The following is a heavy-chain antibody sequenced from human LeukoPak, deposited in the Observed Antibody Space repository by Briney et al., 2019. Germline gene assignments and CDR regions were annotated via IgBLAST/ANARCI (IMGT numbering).Heavy chain of an antibody. CDR1: GGSISSYSYY. V-gene: IGHV4-39*01. CDR3: ARLLDNSGWYDY. J-gene: IGHJ4*02. Sequence: PSETLSLTCTVSGGSISSYSYYWGWIRQPPGKGLEFIGSVYYSGRAYYNPSVKSRVTISVDTSKNQFSLKLNSVTAADTAVYCCARLLDNSGWYDYWGQGTLVTVSS. CDR2: VYYSGRA. D-gene: IGHD6-19*01.